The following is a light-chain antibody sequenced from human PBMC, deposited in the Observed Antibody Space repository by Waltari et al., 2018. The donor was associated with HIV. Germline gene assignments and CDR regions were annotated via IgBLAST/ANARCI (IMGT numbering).Light chain of an antibody. V-gene: IGLV2-8*01. CDR1: SSDIGAYAP. CDR3: SSYGDSLRVL. J-gene: IGLJ3*02. Sequence: QSALTQPHSASGSLGQSVTISCTGSSSDIGAYAPVPWFQQPPRSAPKLLLYEVTRRPSTVSDRFSGSRSGSTAFLTVAGLQPDDEATYFCSSYGDSLRVLFGGGTNVTVL. CDR2: EVT.